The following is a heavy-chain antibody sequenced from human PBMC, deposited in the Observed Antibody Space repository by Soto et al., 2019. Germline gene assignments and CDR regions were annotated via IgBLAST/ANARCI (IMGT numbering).Heavy chain of an antibody. CDR1: GFTFSSYG. CDR3: GAGQYFSDY. V-gene: IGHV3-30*03. D-gene: IGHD6-13*01. CDR2: ISYDGSDK. J-gene: IGHJ4*02. Sequence: QVQLVESGGGVVQPGMSLRPSCAASGFTFSSYGMHWVRQAPGKGLEWVALISYDGSDKYYADSVKGRFTISRDNSKNTLYLQMNSLRVEDTAVYYCGAGQYFSDYWGQGTLVTVSS.